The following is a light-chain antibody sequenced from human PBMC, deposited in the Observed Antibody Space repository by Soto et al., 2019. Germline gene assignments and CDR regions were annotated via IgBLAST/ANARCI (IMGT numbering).Light chain of an antibody. J-gene: IGKJ3*01. Sequence: IRLTQSPSSLSASVGDRVTITCRASQGISSYLAWYQQKPGKAPKLLIYAASTLQSGVPSRFSGSGSGTDFTLTISSLQPEDFATYYCQQLNSYPRFTFGPGNKVDIK. CDR1: QGISSY. CDR3: QQLNSYPRFT. V-gene: IGKV1-9*01. CDR2: AAS.